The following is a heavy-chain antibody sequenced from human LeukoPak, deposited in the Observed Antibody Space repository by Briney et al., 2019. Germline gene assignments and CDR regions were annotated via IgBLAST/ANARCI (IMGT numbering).Heavy chain of an antibody. CDR2: IRYDGSNK. CDR3: AKDPDKHDYYDSSGGSAFDI. Sequence: GGSLRLSCAASGFTFSSYGIHWVRQAPGKGLEWVAFIRYDGSNKYYADSVKGRFTISRDNSKNTLYLQMNSLRAEDTAVYYCAKDPDKHDYYDSSGGSAFDIWGQGTMVTVSS. D-gene: IGHD3-22*01. CDR1: GFTFSSYG. J-gene: IGHJ3*02. V-gene: IGHV3-30*02.